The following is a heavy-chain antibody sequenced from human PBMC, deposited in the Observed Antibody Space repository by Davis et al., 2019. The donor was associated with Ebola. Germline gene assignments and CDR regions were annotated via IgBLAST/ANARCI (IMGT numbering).Heavy chain of an antibody. CDR3: ATDYLRY. Sequence: SQTLSLTCAVYGGSFSDYYWTWIRQPPGKGLEWIGEVNHSGVTNYNPSLKSRVTISVDTSKNQFSLKLKSLTAADTAVYYCATDYLRYWGQGTLVTVSS. CDR1: GGSFSDYY. D-gene: IGHD4-11*01. J-gene: IGHJ4*02. CDR2: VNHSGVT. V-gene: IGHV4-34*01.